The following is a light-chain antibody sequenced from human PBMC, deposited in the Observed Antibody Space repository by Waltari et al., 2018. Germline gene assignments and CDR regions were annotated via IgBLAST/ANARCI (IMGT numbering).Light chain of an antibody. Sequence: DIQLTQSPSFLSASVGDRVTLTCRASQGISSFLAWYQQKPGTAPKLLIYSASTLQSGVPSRFSGSGSGTEFTLTISSLQPEDFATYYCQQLNSFPRTFGQGTKV. CDR2: SAS. CDR1: QGISSF. J-gene: IGKJ1*01. CDR3: QQLNSFPRT. V-gene: IGKV1-9*01.